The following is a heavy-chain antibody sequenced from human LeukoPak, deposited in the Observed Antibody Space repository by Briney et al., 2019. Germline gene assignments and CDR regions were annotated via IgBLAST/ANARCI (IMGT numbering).Heavy chain of an antibody. V-gene: IGHV3-33*01. CDR3: ARSLEGSTRKLFDY. Sequence: GGSLRLSCAASGFTFSSYGMRWVRQAPGKGLEWVAGIWCDGSNKYYADSVKGRFTITRDSYDKTLYLHMHSLRTEDKAAYLCARSLEGSTRKLFDYSGQGTLGTVSS. J-gene: IGHJ4*02. CDR2: IWCDGSNK. CDR1: GFTFSSYG. D-gene: IGHD2-2*01.